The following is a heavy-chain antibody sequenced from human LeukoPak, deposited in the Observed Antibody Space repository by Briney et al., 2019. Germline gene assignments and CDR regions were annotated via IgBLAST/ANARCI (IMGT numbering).Heavy chain of an antibody. CDR2: IWYDGSNK. V-gene: IGHV3-33*08. J-gene: IGHJ4*02. D-gene: IGHD2/OR15-2a*01. CDR3: AREGPRGNSQFDY. Sequence: GGSLRLSCAASGFTFSSYAMSWVRQAPGKGLEWVALIWYDGSNKYYTDSVKGRLTISRDNSKNTLYLQMNSLRAEDTAVYYCAREGPRGNSQFDYWGQGTLVTVSS. CDR1: GFTFSSYA.